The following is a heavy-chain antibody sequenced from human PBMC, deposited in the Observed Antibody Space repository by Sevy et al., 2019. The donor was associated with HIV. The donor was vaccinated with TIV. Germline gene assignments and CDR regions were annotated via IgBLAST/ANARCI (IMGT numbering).Heavy chain of an antibody. D-gene: IGHD5-18*01. Sequence: GGSLRLSCTASGFTFGDYAMSWFRQAPGKGLEWVGFIRSKAYGGTTEYAASVKGRFTISGDDSKGIAILQMNGLKTEDTAVYYCTRVYITAMVTGYWGQGTLVTVSS. J-gene: IGHJ4*02. CDR1: GFTFGDYA. V-gene: IGHV3-49*03. CDR2: IRSKAYGGTT. CDR3: TRVYITAMVTGY.